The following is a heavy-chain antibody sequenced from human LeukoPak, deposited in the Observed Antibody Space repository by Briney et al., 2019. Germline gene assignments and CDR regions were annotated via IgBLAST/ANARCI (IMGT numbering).Heavy chain of an antibody. Sequence: GGSLRLSCAASGFTFSDYWMSWVRQAPGKGLEWVANIKQDGGEKDYVESVKGRFTISRDNAKNSLYLQMNSLRAEDTAVYYCARDRGYCRYTTCYFCCWGQGTLVSVSS. CDR2: IKQDGGEK. D-gene: IGHD2-2*01. CDR1: GFTFSDYW. V-gene: IGHV3-7*01. CDR3: ARDRGYCRYTTCYFCC. J-gene: IGHJ4*02.